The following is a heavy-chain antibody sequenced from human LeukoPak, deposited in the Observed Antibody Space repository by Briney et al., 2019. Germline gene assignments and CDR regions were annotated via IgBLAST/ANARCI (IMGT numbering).Heavy chain of an antibody. CDR2: ISSSSSYI. D-gene: IGHD6-13*01. CDR1: GFTFSSYS. CDR3: ARVQQLVLGVDY. J-gene: IGHJ4*02. V-gene: IGHV3-21*01. Sequence: KAGGSLRLSCAASGFTFSSYSMNWVRQAPGKGLEWVSSISSSSSYIYYADSVKGRFTISRDNAKNSLYLQMNSLRAEDTAVYYCARVQQLVLGVDYWGQGTLVTVSS.